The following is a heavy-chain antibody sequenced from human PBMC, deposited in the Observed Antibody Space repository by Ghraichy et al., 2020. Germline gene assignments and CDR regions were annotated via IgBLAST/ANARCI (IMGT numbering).Heavy chain of an antibody. D-gene: IGHD2-15*01. CDR1: GDIFSSYG. CDR2: IIPIFDTT. J-gene: IGHJ4*02. V-gene: IGHV1-69*13. CDR3: TRVKIVDCSDGDCYSPLDL. Sequence: SVKVSCKASGDIFSSYGISWVRQAPGQGLEWMGGIIPIFDTTEYAQKFQGRVTITADQSANIGNMELSSLRSEDTALYYCTRVKIVDCSDGDCYSPLDLWGQGTLVTVSS.